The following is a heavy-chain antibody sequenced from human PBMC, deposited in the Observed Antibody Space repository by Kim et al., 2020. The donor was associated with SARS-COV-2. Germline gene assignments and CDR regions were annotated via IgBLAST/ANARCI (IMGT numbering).Heavy chain of an antibody. D-gene: IGHD5-12*01. V-gene: IGHV3-23*01. Sequence: AIPTHTESVQGRLTISGDNSKNTLYLQMNNLRPEDTAVYYCAKGHVACWGQGTQVTVSS. J-gene: IGHJ4*02. CDR3: AKGHVAC. CDR2: AIP.